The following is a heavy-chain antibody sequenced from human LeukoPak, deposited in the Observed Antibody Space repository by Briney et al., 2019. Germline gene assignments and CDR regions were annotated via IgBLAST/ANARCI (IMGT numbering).Heavy chain of an antibody. D-gene: IGHD3-10*01. CDR3: ARVLSGGSGTTNWFDP. CDR2: IYHSGST. V-gene: IGHV4-38-2*02. CDR1: GYSISSGYF. Sequence: PSETLSLTCTVSGYSISSGYFWGWIRQPPGKGLEWIGGIYHSGSTYYNPSLKSRVTISVDTSKNQFSLKLSSVTAADTAVYYCARVLSGGSGTTNWFDPWGQGTLVTVSS. J-gene: IGHJ5*02.